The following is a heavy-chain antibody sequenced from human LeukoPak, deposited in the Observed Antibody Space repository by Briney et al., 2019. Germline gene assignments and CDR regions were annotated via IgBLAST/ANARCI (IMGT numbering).Heavy chain of an antibody. CDR2: ISYIGST. CDR3: ASDSISMNAFDA. D-gene: IGHD3-22*01. J-gene: IGHJ3*01. CDR1: GGSFTTHY. Sequence: PETLSLTSTLSGGSFTTHYWSWIPPPPRKGLEWIGYISYIGSTNYIPSLTSRVTISINTSRNQVSLMLTSVTAADTAVYYCASDSISMNAFDAWGEGRMVSVSP. V-gene: IGHV4-59*11.